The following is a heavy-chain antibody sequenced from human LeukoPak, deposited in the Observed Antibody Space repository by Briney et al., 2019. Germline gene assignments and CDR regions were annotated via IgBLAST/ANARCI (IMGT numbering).Heavy chain of an antibody. CDR3: ARADLRWLQLDY. D-gene: IGHD5-24*01. CDR2: INHSGST. J-gene: IGHJ4*02. CDR1: GGSFSGYY. V-gene: IGHV4-34*01. Sequence: PSETLSLTCAVYGGSFSGYYWSWIRQPPGKGLGWIGEINHSGSTNYNPSLKSRVTISVDTSKNQFSLKLSSVTAADTAVYYCARADLRWLQLDYWGQGTLVTVSS.